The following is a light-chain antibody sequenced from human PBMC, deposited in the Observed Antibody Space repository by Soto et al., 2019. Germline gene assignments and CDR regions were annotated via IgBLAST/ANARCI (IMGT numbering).Light chain of an antibody. CDR3: QTWDTGVRV. CDR1: SGHSTYA. V-gene: IGLV4-69*01. CDR2: VNSDGSH. J-gene: IGLJ3*02. Sequence: QPVLTQSPYASASLGASVKLTCTLSSGHSTYAIAWHQQQPERGPRYLMKVNSDGSHTKGDEIPDRFSGSSSGAERYLTISSLQSEDEGDYYCQTWDTGVRVFGGGTKLTVL.